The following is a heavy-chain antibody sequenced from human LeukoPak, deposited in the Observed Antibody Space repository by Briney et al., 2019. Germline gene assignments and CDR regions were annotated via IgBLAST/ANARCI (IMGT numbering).Heavy chain of an antibody. V-gene: IGHV4-59*01. Sequence: SETLSLTCTVSGGSISPYYWSWIRQPPGRGLEWLGYIYYSGNTDYNPSLKSRVAISVDTSKNQFSLKLSSVTAADTAVYYCARSTGSTMFIDYWGQGTLVTVSS. CDR1: GGSISPYY. D-gene: IGHD3-10*02. CDR3: ARSTGSTMFIDY. J-gene: IGHJ4*02. CDR2: IYYSGNT.